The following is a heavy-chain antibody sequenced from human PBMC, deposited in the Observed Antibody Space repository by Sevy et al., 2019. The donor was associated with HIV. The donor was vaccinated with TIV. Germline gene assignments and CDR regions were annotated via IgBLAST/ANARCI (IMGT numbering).Heavy chain of an antibody. V-gene: IGHV3-21*01. J-gene: IGHJ4*01. CDR1: GLTFSNDN. CDR2: ISSESGYI. Sequence: GGSLRLSCAASGLTFSNDNMNWVRQAPGKGLEWVSFISSESGYIYYADSVKGRFSISRDDAKNSVYLQLNSLRAEDTAVYYCARDGKVSVPGLYYFYYWGHGTLVTV. CDR3: ARDGKVSVPGLYYFYY. D-gene: IGHD6-19*01.